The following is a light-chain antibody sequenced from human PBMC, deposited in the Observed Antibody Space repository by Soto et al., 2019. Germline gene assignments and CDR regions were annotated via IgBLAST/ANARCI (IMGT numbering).Light chain of an antibody. Sequence: EIVLTQSPGSLSLSPGERVTLSCRASHSVNNNYLAWYQQKPGQAPRLLIYGASNRATGIPDRFSGGGSGTDFTLTISRLEPEDFAVYYCQQYGSSPDLFTFGPGTKVDIK. CDR1: HSVNNNY. J-gene: IGKJ3*01. V-gene: IGKV3-20*01. CDR3: QQYGSSPDLFT. CDR2: GAS.